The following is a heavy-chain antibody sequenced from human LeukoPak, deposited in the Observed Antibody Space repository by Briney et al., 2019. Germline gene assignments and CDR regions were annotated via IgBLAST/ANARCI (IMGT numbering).Heavy chain of an antibody. J-gene: IGHJ4*02. V-gene: IGHV4-59*01. CDR2: FYYCGST. Sequence: SETLSLTCTGSGGPLSSYYWSWIRQPPGKGLEGIGYFYYCGSTNYTASLKGRVTISGDKSKNQFSLKMSSVTAADTAVYHCARGVGYGSGSYYPHYWGQGTLVTVSS. CDR3: ARGVGYGSGSYYPHY. CDR1: GGPLSSYY. D-gene: IGHD3-10*01.